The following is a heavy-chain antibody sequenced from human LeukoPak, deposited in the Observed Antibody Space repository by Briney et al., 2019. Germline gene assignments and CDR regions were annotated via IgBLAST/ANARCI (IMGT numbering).Heavy chain of an antibody. Sequence: QAGGSLRLSCAASGFTVSSDYMSWVRQAPGKGLEWVSVISSGDSTYYADSVKGRFTISRDNSKNTLYLQMNSLRAEDTAVYYCARTGGDSSGYWVGVFHYWGQGTLVTVSS. J-gene: IGHJ4*02. CDR1: GFTVSSDY. CDR3: ARTGGDSSGYWVGVFHY. CDR2: ISSGDST. V-gene: IGHV3-53*01. D-gene: IGHD3-22*01.